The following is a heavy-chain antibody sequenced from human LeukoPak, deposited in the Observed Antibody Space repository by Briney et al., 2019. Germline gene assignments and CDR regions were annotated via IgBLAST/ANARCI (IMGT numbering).Heavy chain of an antibody. V-gene: IGHV4-39*07. Sequence: SETLSLTCTVSGGSFSSYYWDWIRQPPGKGLEWIGTIYYSPSAYYSPSLKSRVTISLDTSNNQFSLKLSSVTAADTAVYYCAREKGWGNIDYWGQGTLVTVSS. J-gene: IGHJ4*02. CDR3: AREKGWGNIDY. CDR1: GGSFSSYY. CDR2: IYYSPSA. D-gene: IGHD6-19*01.